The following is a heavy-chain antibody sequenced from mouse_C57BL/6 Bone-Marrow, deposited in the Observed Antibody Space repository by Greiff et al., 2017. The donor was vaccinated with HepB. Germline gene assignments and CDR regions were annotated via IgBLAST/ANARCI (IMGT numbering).Heavy chain of an antibody. J-gene: IGHJ3*01. CDR3: ARDYKGYWFAY. V-gene: IGHV1-78*01. Sequence: QVQLKESDAELVKPGASVKISCKASGYTFTDYSIHWMKQRPEQGLEWIGYIYPSDGSTKYNEKFKGKATLTADKSSSTAYMQLNSLTSEDSAVYCCARDYKGYWFAYWGQGTLVTVSA. CDR1: GYTFTDYS. D-gene: IGHD2-12*01. CDR2: IYPSDGST.